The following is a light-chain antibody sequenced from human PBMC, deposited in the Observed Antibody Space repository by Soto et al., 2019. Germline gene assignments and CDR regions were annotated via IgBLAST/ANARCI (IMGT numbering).Light chain of an antibody. CDR1: QSVSSSY. J-gene: IGKJ1*01. CDR3: QQYGTSRT. V-gene: IGKV3-20*01. Sequence: EFVLTQSPGTLSLSPGERATLSCRASQSVSSSYLAWYQQKPGQAPRLLIYAASSRATGIPDRFSGSGSGTDFTLTISRLEPEDFAVYYCQQYGTSRTFGQGTKVEIK. CDR2: AAS.